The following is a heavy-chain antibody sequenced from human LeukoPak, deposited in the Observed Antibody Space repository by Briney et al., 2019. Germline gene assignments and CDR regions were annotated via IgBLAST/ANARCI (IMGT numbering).Heavy chain of an antibody. J-gene: IGHJ4*02. Sequence: GGSLRLSCAASGFIVSTNYVTWVRQAPGKGLEWVSVIYSDGSTYYADSVKGRFTISRDNSKNTLYLQMNSLRTEDTAVYYCASGGRGELPHFHYWGQGTLVTVSS. D-gene: IGHD1-7*01. CDR2: IYSDGST. CDR3: ASGGRGELPHFHY. V-gene: IGHV3-66*02. CDR1: GFIVSTNY.